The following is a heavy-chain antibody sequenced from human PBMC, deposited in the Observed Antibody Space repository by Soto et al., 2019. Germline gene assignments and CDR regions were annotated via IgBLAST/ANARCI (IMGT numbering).Heavy chain of an antibody. J-gene: IGHJ4*02. CDR3: ARVAPGYCTNGVCYSIDY. D-gene: IGHD2-8*01. Sequence: GASVKVSCKASGYTFTSYGISWVRQAPGQGLEWMGWISAYNGNTNYAQKLQGRVTMTTDTSTSTAYMELRSLRSDDTAVYYCARVAPGYCTNGVCYSIDYWGQGTLVTVSS. CDR1: GYTFTSYG. V-gene: IGHV1-18*04. CDR2: ISAYNGNT.